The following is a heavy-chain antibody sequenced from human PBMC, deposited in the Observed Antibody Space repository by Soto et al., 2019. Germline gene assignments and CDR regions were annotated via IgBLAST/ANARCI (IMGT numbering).Heavy chain of an antibody. Sequence: QVQLVQSGTEVKKPGSSVRVSCKASGGTFSRYAISWVRQAPGQELEWMGGSIPMFGTANYAQKFQGRVTITAVESRSTAYMEVSSLRSEDTAVFFCAIQFDYESCGYYYPYWGLGTLVTVSS. J-gene: IGHJ4*02. CDR2: SIPMFGTA. D-gene: IGHD3-22*01. CDR1: GGTFSRYA. CDR3: AIQFDYESCGYYYPY. V-gene: IGHV1-69*01.